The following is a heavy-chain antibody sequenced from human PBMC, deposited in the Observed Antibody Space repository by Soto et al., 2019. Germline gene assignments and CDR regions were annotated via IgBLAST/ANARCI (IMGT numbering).Heavy chain of an antibody. CDR3: ARVAPGNNLYYFSGLDF. Sequence: GGSLRLSCVASGFTFDTYGIHWVRQAPGKGLQWVALISYEGSNTYYADSVRGRFTISRDNSKNTLYLQMNTLRPEDTGVYYCARVAPGNNLYYFSGLDFWGQGTSVTVSS. D-gene: IGHD1-1*01. V-gene: IGHV3-30-3*01. J-gene: IGHJ6*02. CDR2: ISYEGSNT. CDR1: GFTFDTYG.